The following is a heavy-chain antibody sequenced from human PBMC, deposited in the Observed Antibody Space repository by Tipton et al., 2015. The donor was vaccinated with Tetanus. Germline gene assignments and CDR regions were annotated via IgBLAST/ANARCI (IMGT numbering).Heavy chain of an antibody. D-gene: IGHD3-22*01. CDR1: GFTLSSFH. CDR2: ITSTSSTM. V-gene: IGHV3-48*02. CDR3: ARTVDYYDSRGSSKYNAY. J-gene: IGHJ4*02. Sequence: SLRLSCAASGFTLSSFHMSWVRQAPGKGLEWVSYITSTSSTMSYADSVKGRFTISRDNAENSLFLQMDSLRDEDTAVYYCARTVDYYDSRGSSKYNAYWGQGPLVPVSP.